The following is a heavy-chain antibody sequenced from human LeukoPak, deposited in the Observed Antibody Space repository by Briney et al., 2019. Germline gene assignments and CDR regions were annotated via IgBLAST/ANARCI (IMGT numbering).Heavy chain of an antibody. D-gene: IGHD3-22*01. J-gene: IGHJ4*02. CDR3: ARDYYDSSGYHGY. CDR1: GFTVSSNY. V-gene: IGHV3-53*01. CDR2: IYSGGST. Sequence: GGSLRLSCAASGFTVSSNYMSWVRQAPGKGLEWVSVIYSGGSTYYADSVKGRFTISRDNSKNTLYLQMNSLRAEDTAVYYCARDYYDSSGYHGYWGQGTLVTVSS.